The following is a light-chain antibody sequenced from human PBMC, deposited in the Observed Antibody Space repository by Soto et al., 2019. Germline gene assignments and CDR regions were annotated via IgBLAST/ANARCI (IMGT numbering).Light chain of an antibody. Sequence: TLSLSPGEIATLSCRASQSVTNSLAWYQQKPGQAPRLLVYDASNRATGIPTRFSGSGSGTDFTLTISNLEPEDFAVYYCQQHISWPLTFGGGTKVDIK. CDR2: DAS. CDR1: QSVTNS. CDR3: QQHISWPLT. V-gene: IGKV3-11*01. J-gene: IGKJ4*01.